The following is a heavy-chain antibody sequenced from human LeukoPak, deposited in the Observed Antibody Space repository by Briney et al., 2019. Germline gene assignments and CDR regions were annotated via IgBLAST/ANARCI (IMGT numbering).Heavy chain of an antibody. CDR1: GFTFSSSG. CDR3: ATDLAMVRGVIGGDY. J-gene: IGHJ4*02. D-gene: IGHD3-10*01. V-gene: IGHV3-23*01. Sequence: GGSLRLSCAASGFTFSSSGMSWVRQAPGKGLEWVSVISGSGGSTYYADSVKGRFTISRDNSKKTVYLQMNSLRAEDTAVYYCATDLAMVRGVIGGDYWGQGTLVTVSS. CDR2: ISGSGGST.